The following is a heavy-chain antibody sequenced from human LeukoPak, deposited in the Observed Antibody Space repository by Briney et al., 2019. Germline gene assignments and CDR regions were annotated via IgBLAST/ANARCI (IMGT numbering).Heavy chain of an antibody. CDR2: ISSSGSTI. V-gene: IGHV3-11*01. CDR3: ARTHSGWDPRYKWFDP. Sequence: PGGSLRLSCAASGFTFSDYYMSWIRQAPGKGLEWVSYISSSGSTISYADSVKGRFTISRDNAKNSLYLQMNNLRAEDTAVYHCARTHSGWDPRYKWFDPWGQGTLVTVSS. D-gene: IGHD6-19*01. CDR1: GFTFSDYY. J-gene: IGHJ5*02.